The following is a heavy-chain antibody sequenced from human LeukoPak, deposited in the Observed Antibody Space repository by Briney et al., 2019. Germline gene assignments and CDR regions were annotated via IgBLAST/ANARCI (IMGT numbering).Heavy chain of an antibody. Sequence: PGGSLRLSCAASGFTFSSYAMHWVRQAPGKGLEWVAVISYDGSNKYYADSVKGRFTISRDNSKNTLYLQMNSLRAEDTAVYYCACYDYGMDVWGQGTLVTVSS. D-gene: IGHD2-2*01. V-gene: IGHV3-30*04. CDR3: ACYDYGMDV. CDR1: GFTFSSYA. CDR2: ISYDGSNK. J-gene: IGHJ6*02.